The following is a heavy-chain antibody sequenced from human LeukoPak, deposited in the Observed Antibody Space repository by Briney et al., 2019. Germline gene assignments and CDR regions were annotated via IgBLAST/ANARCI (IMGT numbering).Heavy chain of an antibody. J-gene: IGHJ4*02. CDR2: ISSNGGST. CDR3: ARALIVGAYFDY. Sequence: GGSLRLSCAASGFTFSSYAMPWVRQAPGKGLEYVSAISSNGGSTYYANSVKGRFTISRDNSKNTLCLQMGSLRAEDMAVYYCARALIVGAYFDYWGQGTLVTVSS. V-gene: IGHV3-64*01. CDR1: GFTFSSYA. D-gene: IGHD1-26*01.